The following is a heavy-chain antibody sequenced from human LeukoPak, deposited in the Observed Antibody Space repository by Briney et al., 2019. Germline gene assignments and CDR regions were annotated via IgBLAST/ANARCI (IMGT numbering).Heavy chain of an antibody. CDR3: ARENYYDSSGYAY. Sequence: GGSLRLSCAASGFTFSSYWMSWVRQAPGKGLEWVANIKQDGSEKYYVDSVKGRFTISRDNAKNSLYLQMNSLRAGDTAVYYCARENYYDSSGYAYWGQGTLVTVSS. CDR2: IKQDGSEK. D-gene: IGHD3-22*01. V-gene: IGHV3-7*03. CDR1: GFTFSSYW. J-gene: IGHJ4*02.